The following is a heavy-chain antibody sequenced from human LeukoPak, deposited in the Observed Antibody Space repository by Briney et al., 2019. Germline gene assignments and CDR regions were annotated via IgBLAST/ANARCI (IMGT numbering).Heavy chain of an antibody. CDR1: GGSFSGYY. CDR2: INHSGST. Sequence: SETLSLTCAVYGGSFSGYYWSWIRQPPGKGLEWIGEINHSGSTNYNPSLKSRVTISVDTSKNQFSLKLSSVTAADTAVYYCARGRGYYVWGSYQYYFDYWGQGTLVTVSS. CDR3: ARGRGYYVWGSYQYYFDY. J-gene: IGHJ4*02. V-gene: IGHV4-34*01. D-gene: IGHD3-16*02.